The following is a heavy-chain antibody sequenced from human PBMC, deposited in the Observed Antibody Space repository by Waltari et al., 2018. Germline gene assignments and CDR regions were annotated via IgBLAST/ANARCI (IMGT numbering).Heavy chain of an antibody. CDR1: GDRVPSNNAA. D-gene: IGHD3-16*01. V-gene: IGHV6-1*01. CDR3: ARVRGGSGALDI. CDR2: TYYRSKWFY. Sequence: QVQLQQSGPGLVKPSQTLLLTCAISGDRVPSNNAAWHWFRQSPSRGLEWLGRTYYRSKWFYDYAVSVKSRININPDTSENQFSLQLNSVTLEDTAVYCCARVRGGSGALDIWSQGTLVTVSS. J-gene: IGHJ3*02.